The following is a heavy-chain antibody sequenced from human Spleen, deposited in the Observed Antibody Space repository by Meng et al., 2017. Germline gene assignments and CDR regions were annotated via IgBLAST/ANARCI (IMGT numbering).Heavy chain of an antibody. CDR3: GRVSGSGNFMDY. D-gene: IGHD3-10*01. Sequence: HLARSWGEVNEPWASVRGSYKPSVYPLPTQGITLGRQAPGQGLRWMGWISSYNGNTIYAQRLQDRVTLTTDTTTSTAYMEMRSLQSDDTAVYFCGRVSGSGNFMDYWGQGTLVTVSS. CDR1: VYPLPTQG. J-gene: IGHJ4*02. CDR2: ISSYNGNT. V-gene: IGHV1-18*01.